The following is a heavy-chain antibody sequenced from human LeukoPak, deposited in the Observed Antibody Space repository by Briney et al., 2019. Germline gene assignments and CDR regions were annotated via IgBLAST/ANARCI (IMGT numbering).Heavy chain of an antibody. CDR1: GFAITDHH. V-gene: IGHV3-7*01. D-gene: IGHD3-16*01. CDR2: INPDGSIK. CDR3: ARAVDVADY. Sequence: GGSLRLSCAASGFAITDHHMDWVRQAPGGGLEWVANINPDGSIKFHADSVKGRFTISRDNARNSVYLQMNSLRGEDTAVYYCARAVDVADYWGQGTLVAVSS. J-gene: IGHJ4*02.